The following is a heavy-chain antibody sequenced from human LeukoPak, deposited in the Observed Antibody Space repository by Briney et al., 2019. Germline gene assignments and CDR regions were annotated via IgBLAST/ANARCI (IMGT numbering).Heavy chain of an antibody. CDR1: GYTFSGTGWY. Sequence: ASVKVSCKTSGYTFSGTGWYLYWLRQAPGQGLECMGWIYPYTGATHYAQKFQGRVAMTRDTSISTAYMELSRLRPDDAAVYYCARDGPAQMVDFDYWGQGTLVTVSS. J-gene: IGHJ4*02. CDR3: ARDGPAQMVDFDY. D-gene: IGHD3-10*01. V-gene: IGHV1-2*02. CDR2: IYPYTGAT.